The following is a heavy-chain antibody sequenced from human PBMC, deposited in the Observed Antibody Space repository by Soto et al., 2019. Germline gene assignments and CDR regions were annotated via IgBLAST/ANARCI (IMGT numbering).Heavy chain of an antibody. D-gene: IGHD3-16*01. CDR1: GFTFSSYS. CDR3: ARVYAGLGSDY. J-gene: IGHJ4*02. CDR2: ISSSSSYI. Sequence: EVQLVESGGGLVKPGGSLRLSCAASGFTFSSYSMNWVRQAPGKGLEWVSSISSSSSYIYYAESVKGRFTISRDNAKNSLYLQMNSLRAEDTAVYYCARVYAGLGSDYWGQGTLVTVSS. V-gene: IGHV3-21*01.